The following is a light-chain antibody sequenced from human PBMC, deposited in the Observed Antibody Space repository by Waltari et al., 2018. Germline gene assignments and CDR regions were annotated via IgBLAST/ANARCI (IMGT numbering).Light chain of an antibody. V-gene: IGKV2-28*01. CDR3: MQAQQTHT. CDR1: QSLLHRNGYNY. CDR2: LGS. Sequence: DIVMTQSPLSLAVTPGEPASISCRSSQSLLHRNGYNYLDWYLQKPGQWPQLLIDLGSSRASGVPERFSGSGSGTDFTRKISRVEAEDVVVYYCMQAQQTHTFGQGTKLEIK. J-gene: IGKJ2*01.